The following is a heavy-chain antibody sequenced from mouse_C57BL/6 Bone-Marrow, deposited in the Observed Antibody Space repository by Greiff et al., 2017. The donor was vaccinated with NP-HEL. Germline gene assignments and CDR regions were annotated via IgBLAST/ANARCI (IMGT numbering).Heavy chain of an antibody. CDR1: GYSITSGYY. Sequence: EVKLMESGPGLVKPSQSLSLTCSVTGYSITSGYYWNWIRQFPGNKLEWMGYISYDGSNNYNPSLKNRISITRDTSKNQFFLKLNSVTTEDTATYYCARRPVVATDWYFDVWGTGTTVTVSS. J-gene: IGHJ1*03. D-gene: IGHD1-1*01. CDR2: ISYDGSN. V-gene: IGHV3-6*01. CDR3: ARRPVVATDWYFDV.